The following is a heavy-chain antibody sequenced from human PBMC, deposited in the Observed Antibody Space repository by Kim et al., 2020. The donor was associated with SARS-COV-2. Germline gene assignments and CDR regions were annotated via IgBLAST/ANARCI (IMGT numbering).Heavy chain of an antibody. J-gene: IGHJ4*02. CDR3: ARLLFDGSGSYYQTYYFDY. CDR2: IYPGDSDT. CDR1: GYSFTSYW. Sequence: GESLKISCKGSGYSFTSYWIGWVRQMPGKGLEWMGIIYPGDSDTRYSPSFQGQVTISADKSISTAYLQWSSLKASDTAMYYCARLLFDGSGSYYQTYYFDYWGQGTLVTVSS. V-gene: IGHV5-51*01. D-gene: IGHD3-10*01.